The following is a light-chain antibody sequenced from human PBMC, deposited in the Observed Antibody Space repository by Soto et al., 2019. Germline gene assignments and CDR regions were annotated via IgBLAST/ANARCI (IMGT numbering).Light chain of an antibody. CDR3: QQYNNWPPYT. CDR1: QSVNNN. Sequence: EIILTQSPASLSVSPGERATLSCRASQSVNNNLAWYQQKRGQAPRLLIYGASTRATGIPGRFRGSGSGTEFTLTITSLQSEDFAVYFCQQYNNWPPYTFGQGTTLESK. CDR2: GAS. V-gene: IGKV3-15*01. J-gene: IGKJ2*01.